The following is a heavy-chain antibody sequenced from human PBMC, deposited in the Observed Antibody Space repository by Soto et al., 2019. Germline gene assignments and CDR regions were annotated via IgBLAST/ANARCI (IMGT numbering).Heavy chain of an antibody. Sequence: EVQLLESGGGLVQPGGSLRLSCAASGFTFSSYAMRWVRQAPGKGLEWVSAISGSGGSTYYADSVKGRFTISRDTSKNPLYLQMNSLRAEDTAVYYCARRGSGSYYDYWGQGTLVTVSS. D-gene: IGHD1-26*01. V-gene: IGHV3-23*01. CDR1: GFTFSSYA. J-gene: IGHJ4*02. CDR3: ARRGSGSYYDY. CDR2: ISGSGGST.